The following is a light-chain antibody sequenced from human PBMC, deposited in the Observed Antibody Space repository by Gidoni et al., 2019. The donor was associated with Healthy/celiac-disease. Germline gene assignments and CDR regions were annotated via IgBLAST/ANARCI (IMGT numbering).Light chain of an antibody. CDR2: EVS. CDR3: CSYAGSSTLGV. V-gene: IGLV2-23*02. Sequence: QSALTQPASVSGSPGQSITISCTGTSSDVGSYNLVSWYQQHPGKAPKLMIYEVSKRPSGVSNRFSGSKSGNTASLTISDKDEADYYCCSYAGSSTLGVFGGGTKLSVL. CDR1: SSDVGSYNL. J-gene: IGLJ3*02.